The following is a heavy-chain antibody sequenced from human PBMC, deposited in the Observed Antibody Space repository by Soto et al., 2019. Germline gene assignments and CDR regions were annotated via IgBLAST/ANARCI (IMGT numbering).Heavy chain of an antibody. CDR1: GYSFFRYY. CDR2: FIASGDNK. V-gene: IGHV1-46*01. D-gene: IGHD2-15*01. Sequence: ASVNVSCKSSGYSFFRYYIHSVRQAPGQGLEWMGRFIASGDNKFSAQRFRGRVSMTKDTYSTNTVSMELTSLTSDDTALYYCARGGSTIVEVIDSWGQGTRVTVSS. CDR3: ARGGSTIVEVIDS. J-gene: IGHJ4*02.